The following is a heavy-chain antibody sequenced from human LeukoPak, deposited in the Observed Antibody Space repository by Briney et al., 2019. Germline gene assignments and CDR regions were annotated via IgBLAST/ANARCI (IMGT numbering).Heavy chain of an antibody. CDR3: ARAYSVSYWFDP. D-gene: IGHD5/OR15-5a*01. J-gene: IGHJ5*02. Sequence: SETLSLTCTVSGGSVSSGSYYWSWIRQPPGKGLEWIGYIYYSGSTNYNPSLNSRVTISVDTSKNQFSLKLSSVTAADTAVYYCARAYSVSYWFDPWGQGTLVTVSS. CDR1: GGSVSSGSYY. CDR2: IYYSGST. V-gene: IGHV4-61*01.